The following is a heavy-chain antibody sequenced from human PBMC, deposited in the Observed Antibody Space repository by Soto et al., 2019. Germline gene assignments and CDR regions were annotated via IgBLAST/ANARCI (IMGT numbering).Heavy chain of an antibody. CDR3: SGARNDKYYYGMDV. D-gene: IGHD3-22*01. V-gene: IGHV1-69*12. CDR2: IIPIFGTA. J-gene: IGHJ6*02. CDR1: GGTFSRYG. Sequence: QVQLVQAGAEVKKPGPPVKISCKASGGTFSRYGISWVRQAPGPGLEWMGGIIPIFGTANYAQKFQGRGTITADESTSTASMELSSLISEDTAVYCCSGARNDKYYYGMDVWGQGTTVTVSS.